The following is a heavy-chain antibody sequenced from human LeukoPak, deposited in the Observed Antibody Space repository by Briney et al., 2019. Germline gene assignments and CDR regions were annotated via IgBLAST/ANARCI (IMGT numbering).Heavy chain of an antibody. Sequence: PSQTLSLTCTVSGGSISSGGYYWSWIRQHPGKGLEWIGYIHFNGATYYNPSLKSRVTISVDTSKNQFSLNLNSVTAADTAVYYCARDRNDFWSGPFDCWGQGTLVTVSS. CDR1: GGSISSGGYY. D-gene: IGHD3-3*01. CDR2: IHFNGAT. CDR3: ARDRNDFWSGPFDC. J-gene: IGHJ4*02. V-gene: IGHV4-31*03.